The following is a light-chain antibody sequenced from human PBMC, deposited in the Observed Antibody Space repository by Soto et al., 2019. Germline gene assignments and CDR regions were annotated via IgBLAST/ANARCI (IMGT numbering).Light chain of an antibody. Sequence: EIVLTQSPGTLSLSPGEKATLSCRASQSVSSSYLAWYQQKPGQAPGLLIFGASSRATGIPDRFSGSGSGTDFTLSISRLEPEDSAVYYCQQYGRSPTFGQGTKVDIK. J-gene: IGKJ1*01. V-gene: IGKV3-20*01. CDR2: GAS. CDR1: QSVSSSY. CDR3: QQYGRSPT.